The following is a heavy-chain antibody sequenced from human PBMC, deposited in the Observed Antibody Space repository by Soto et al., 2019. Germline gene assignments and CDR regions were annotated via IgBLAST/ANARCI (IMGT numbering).Heavy chain of an antibody. CDR2: IIPILGIA. Sequence: GASVKVSCTASGGTFSSYTISWVRQAPGQGLEWMGRIIPILGIANYAQKFQGRVTITADKSTSTAYMELSSLRSEDTAVYYCAVDQYYYDSSGTILSDAFDIWGQGTMVTVSS. V-gene: IGHV1-69*02. CDR1: GGTFSSYT. J-gene: IGHJ3*02. D-gene: IGHD3-22*01. CDR3: AVDQYYYDSSGTILSDAFDI.